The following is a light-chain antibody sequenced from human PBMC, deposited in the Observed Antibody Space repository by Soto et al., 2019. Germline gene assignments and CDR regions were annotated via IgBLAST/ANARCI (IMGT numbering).Light chain of an antibody. CDR2: GAS. Sequence: DIQMTQSPSSLSASVGDTVTITCRASQGINNLLAWFQQEPGKAPKSLIFGASSLQSGVPSKFSGSGSGTDFTLTISSLQPEDFAIYYCQQYAAYPLTFGQGTRLDIK. CDR1: QGINNL. CDR3: QQYAAYPLT. V-gene: IGKV1-16*02. J-gene: IGKJ5*01.